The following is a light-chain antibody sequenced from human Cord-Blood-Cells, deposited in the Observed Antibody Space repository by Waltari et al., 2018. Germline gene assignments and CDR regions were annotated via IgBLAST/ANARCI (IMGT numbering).Light chain of an antibody. CDR3: QQYYSYPLT. J-gene: IGKJ4*01. CDR1: QGSSSY. CDR2: AAS. Sequence: AIRMTQSPSSFSASTGDRVTITCRASQGSSSYLAWYQQKPGKAPKLLIYAASTLQSGVPSRFSGSGSGTDFTLTICCLQSEDFATYYCQQYYSYPLTFGGGTKVEIK. V-gene: IGKV1-8*01.